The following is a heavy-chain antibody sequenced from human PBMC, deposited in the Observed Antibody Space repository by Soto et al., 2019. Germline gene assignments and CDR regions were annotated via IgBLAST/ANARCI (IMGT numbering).Heavy chain of an antibody. V-gene: IGHV1-2*02. CDR2: INPNSGGT. CDR3: ARDRRGPREYYFDS. J-gene: IGHJ4*02. CDR1: GYNFPDRY. Sequence: SEQVFFRAFGYNFPDRYLHLVRQAPGQGLEWMGWINPNSGGTKFALKFQVRVTMTRDTSISTAYMDLSRLTSADSAVYYCARDRRGPREYYFDSWGQGSLVTISS. D-gene: IGHD6-6*01.